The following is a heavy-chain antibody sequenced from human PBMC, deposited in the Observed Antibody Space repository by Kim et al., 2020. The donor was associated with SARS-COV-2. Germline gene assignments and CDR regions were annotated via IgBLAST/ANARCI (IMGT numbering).Heavy chain of an antibody. D-gene: IGHD1-20*01. Sequence: GGSLRLSCAASGFSFNSYAMTWVRQAPGKGPEWVSGITDRGGDTYYADSVKGRFTISRDNSNKILYLQMNNLGPEDTALYYCAKPPEPAAGFHNWNTRYYYALDVWGQGTTVTVSS. J-gene: IGHJ6*02. CDR3: AKPPEPAAGFHNWNTRYYYALDV. V-gene: IGHV3-23*01. CDR1: GFSFNSYA. CDR2: ITDRGGDT.